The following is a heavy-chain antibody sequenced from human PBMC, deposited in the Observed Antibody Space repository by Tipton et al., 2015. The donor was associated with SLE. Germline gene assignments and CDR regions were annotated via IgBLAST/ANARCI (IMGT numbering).Heavy chain of an antibody. CDR2: IYYSGNT. CDR1: GGSFSLYY. V-gene: IGHV4-34*09. Sequence: TLSLTCAVYGGSFSLYYWSWIRQPPGKGLEWIGYIYYSGNTYYNPSLKSRVSISVDTSKNQFSLKLSSVTAADTAVYYCARDQITVTKARAFDIWGQGTMVTVSS. J-gene: IGHJ3*02. CDR3: ARDQITVTKARAFDI. D-gene: IGHD4-17*01.